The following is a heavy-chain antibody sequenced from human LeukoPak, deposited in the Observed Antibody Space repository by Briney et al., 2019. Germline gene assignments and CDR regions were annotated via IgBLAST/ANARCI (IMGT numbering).Heavy chain of an antibody. Sequence: GGSLRLSCAASGFTFSSYGMHWVRQASGKGLEWVAFIRYDGSNKNYVDPVKGRFTISRDNSKNTLYLQMDSLRAEDTAVYYCAKSVPAIRGEIDYWGQGTLVTVSS. CDR1: GFTFSSYG. J-gene: IGHJ4*02. V-gene: IGHV3-30*02. CDR2: IRYDGSNK. D-gene: IGHD3-10*01. CDR3: AKSVPAIRGEIDY.